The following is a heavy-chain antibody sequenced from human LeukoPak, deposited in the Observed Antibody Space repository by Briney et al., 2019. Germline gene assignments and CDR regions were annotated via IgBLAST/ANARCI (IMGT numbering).Heavy chain of an antibody. Sequence: SETLSLTCTVSGGSISSYFWSWIRQPAGKGLEWIGRTYPSGSTNYNPSLESRVTMSVATSKNQFSLNLSSVTAADTAVYYCARAVGRSFDYWGQGTLVTVSS. D-gene: IGHD1-14*01. J-gene: IGHJ4*02. CDR3: ARAVGRSFDY. CDR2: TYPSGST. CDR1: GGSISSYF. V-gene: IGHV4-4*07.